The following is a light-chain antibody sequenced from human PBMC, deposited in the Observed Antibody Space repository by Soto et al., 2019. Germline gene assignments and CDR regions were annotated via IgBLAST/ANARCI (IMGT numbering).Light chain of an antibody. CDR3: HQRQSWPRT. CDR1: QYINTT. V-gene: IGKV3-11*01. Sequence: EIVLTQSPATLSSFPGDRVILSCRASQYINTTLAWYQHRPGQAPRLLIYQTSISAAGITARFSASGSGTDFTLTISDVQPEDFALYYCHQRQSWPRTFGQGTKVDI. J-gene: IGKJ1*01. CDR2: QTS.